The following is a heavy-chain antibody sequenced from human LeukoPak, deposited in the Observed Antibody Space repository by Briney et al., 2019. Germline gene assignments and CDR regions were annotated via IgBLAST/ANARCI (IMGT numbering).Heavy chain of an antibody. V-gene: IGHV3-30*18. Sequence: SGRSLRLSCAASGFTFSSYGMHWVRQAPGKGLEWVAAISNDGSNKYYADSVKGRFTISRDNSKNTLYLQMNSLGAEDTAVYYCAKVGRYYYDSSGYFDYWGQGTLVTVSS. D-gene: IGHD3-22*01. CDR1: GFTFSSYG. J-gene: IGHJ4*02. CDR2: ISNDGSNK. CDR3: AKVGRYYYDSSGYFDY.